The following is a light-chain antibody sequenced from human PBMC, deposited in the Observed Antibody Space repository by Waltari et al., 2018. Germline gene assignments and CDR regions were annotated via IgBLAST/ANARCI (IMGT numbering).Light chain of an antibody. Sequence: AIRMTQSPSSFSASTGDRVTITCRASQGISSYLAWYQQKPWKAPNLLIYAASTLQSGVPSRFSGSGSGTDFTLTISCLQSEDFATYYCQQYYSYPLLTFGGGTKVEIK. CDR1: QGISSY. CDR3: QQYYSYPLLT. V-gene: IGKV1-8*01. J-gene: IGKJ4*01. CDR2: AAS.